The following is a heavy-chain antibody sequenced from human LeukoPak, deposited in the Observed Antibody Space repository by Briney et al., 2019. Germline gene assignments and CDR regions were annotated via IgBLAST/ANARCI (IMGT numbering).Heavy chain of an antibody. CDR2: ISSSSRDI. J-gene: IGHJ4*02. D-gene: IGHD6-13*01. V-gene: IGHV3-21*06. Sequence: GGSLRLSCAASGFTFSYYSMTWVRQAPGKGLEWVSSISSSSRDIQYTDSVGGRFTISRDNAKNTLYLQMNSLRAEDTAMCYCARVYSSSWYFFDYWGQGTLVTVSS. CDR1: GFTFSYYS. CDR3: ARVYSSSWYFFDY.